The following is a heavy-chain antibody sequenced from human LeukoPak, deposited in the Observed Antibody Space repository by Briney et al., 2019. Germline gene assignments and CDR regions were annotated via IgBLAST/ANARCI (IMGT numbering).Heavy chain of an antibody. CDR1: GFTFSAYA. J-gene: IGHJ3*02. D-gene: IGHD1-26*01. CDR3: ARGPGPIAGAKNPFDI. V-gene: IGHV3-30*01. CDR2: ISYDGSNK. Sequence: GGSLRLSCAASGFTFSAYAMHWVRQAPGKGLEWVAVISYDGSNKYYADSVKGRFTISGDKSKDTLYLQMNSLRPEDTAVYYCARGPGPIAGAKNPFDIWGQGTMVTVSS.